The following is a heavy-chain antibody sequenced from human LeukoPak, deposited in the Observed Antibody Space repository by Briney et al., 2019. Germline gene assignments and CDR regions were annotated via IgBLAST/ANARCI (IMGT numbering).Heavy chain of an antibody. Sequence: NPGGSLRLSCAASGFTFSDSYMTWVRQAPGKGVEWVAYISGSGHDINYSDSVMGRFTISRDNAKNSLYLQMSSLRVEDTAVYYCTRDPRHFDSCGQGTLVTVSS. CDR1: GFTFSDSY. CDR3: TRDPRHFDS. J-gene: IGHJ5*01. CDR2: ISGSGHDI. V-gene: IGHV3-11*04. D-gene: IGHD6-6*01.